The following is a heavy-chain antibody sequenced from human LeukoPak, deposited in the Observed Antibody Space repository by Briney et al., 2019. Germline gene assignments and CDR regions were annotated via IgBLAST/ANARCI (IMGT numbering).Heavy chain of an antibody. V-gene: IGHV3-33*08. D-gene: IGHD6-6*01. J-gene: IGHJ4*02. CDR2: IWYDGSNK. CDR1: GFTFISYW. CDR3: AREGESRIAARPRGSHFDY. Sequence: PGGSLRLSCAASGFTFISYWMNWARQAPGKGLEWVAVIWYDGSNKYYADSVKGRFTISRDNSKNTLYLQMNSLRAEDTAVYYCAREGESRIAARPRGSHFDYWGQGTLVTVSS.